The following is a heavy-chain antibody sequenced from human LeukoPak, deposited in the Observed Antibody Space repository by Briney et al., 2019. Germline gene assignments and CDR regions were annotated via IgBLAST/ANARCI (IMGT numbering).Heavy chain of an antibody. CDR3: ARDWRHNGYDN. V-gene: IGHV3-48*01. CDR1: GFTFTIFG. Sequence: PGGSLRLSCAASGFTFTIFGLNWVRQAPGKVPEWVSYIDARSGITYYADSVQGRFTISRDNAQESVFLQMNSLRADDTAVYFCARDWRHNGYDNWGQGTLVTVSS. D-gene: IGHD5-12*01. J-gene: IGHJ4*02. CDR2: IDARSGIT.